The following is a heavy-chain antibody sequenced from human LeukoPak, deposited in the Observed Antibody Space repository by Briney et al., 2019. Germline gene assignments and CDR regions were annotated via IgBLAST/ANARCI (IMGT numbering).Heavy chain of an antibody. CDR2: IWYDGSNK. J-gene: IGHJ5*02. CDR1: GFTFSTYG. V-gene: IGHV3-33*01. D-gene: IGHD2-21*01. CDR3: ARGTTQNCGGDCYPDL. Sequence: GGSLRLSCEASGFTFSTYGMHWVRQAPGKGLEWVAVIWYDGSNKNYADSVKGRFTISRDNAKNSLYLQMNSLRAEDTAVYYCARGTTQNCGGDCYPDLWGQGTLVTVSS.